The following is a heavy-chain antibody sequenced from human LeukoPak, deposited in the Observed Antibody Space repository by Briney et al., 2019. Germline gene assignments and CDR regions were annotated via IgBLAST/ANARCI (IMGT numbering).Heavy chain of an antibody. CDR3: AKGGLLPESGYFDY. V-gene: IGHV3-23*01. CDR2: ISGSGAST. Sequence: GGSLRLSCAASGFTFSIYAMSWVRQAPGKGLEWVSAISGSGASTYYTYADSVKGRFTISRDNSKNTLFLQMNSLGAEDTAVYYCAKGGLLPESGYFDYWGQGTLVTVSS. D-gene: IGHD3-22*01. CDR1: GFTFSIYA. J-gene: IGHJ4*02.